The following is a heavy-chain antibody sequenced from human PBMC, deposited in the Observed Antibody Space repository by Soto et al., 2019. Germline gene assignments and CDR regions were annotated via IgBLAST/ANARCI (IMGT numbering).Heavy chain of an antibody. V-gene: IGHV6-1*01. CDR3: ARVRYDFWSGPTYYYGMDV. D-gene: IGHD3-3*01. CDR1: GDSASSNSAA. J-gene: IGHJ6*02. CDR2: TYDRSKWYN. Sequence: SQSLSLTCAISGDSASSNSAAWSCTRQSPSRGLEWLGSTYDRSKWYNDYAVSVKSRITNNPDTSKNQFSLQPNSVTPEDTAVYYCARVRYDFWSGPTYYYGMDVWGQGTTVTVSS.